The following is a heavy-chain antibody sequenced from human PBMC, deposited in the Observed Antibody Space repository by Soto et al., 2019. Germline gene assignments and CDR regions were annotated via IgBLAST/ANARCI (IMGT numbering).Heavy chain of an antibody. CDR1: GYSFTDYH. Sequence: ASVKVSCKASGYSFTDYHIHWVREAPGQGLEWLGRINPKSGGTSTAQKFQGWVTMTRDRSISTVYMELTRLRSDDTAVYFCARGHSTDCSNGVCSFFYNHEMDVWGQGTTVTVSS. J-gene: IGHJ6*02. CDR3: ARGHSTDCSNGVCSFFYNHEMDV. D-gene: IGHD2-8*01. CDR2: INPKSGGT. V-gene: IGHV1-2*04.